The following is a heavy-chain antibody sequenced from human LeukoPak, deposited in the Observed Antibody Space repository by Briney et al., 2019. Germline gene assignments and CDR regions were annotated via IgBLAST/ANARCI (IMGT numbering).Heavy chain of an antibody. CDR3: AKDGYPLGYCSSTSCPYYFNY. CDR2: ISYDGSDK. D-gene: IGHD2-2*01. V-gene: IGHV3-30*18. Sequence: PGGSLRLSRAASGFTFCSYGMHWVRPAPGQGWKGVADISYDGSDKYYADSVKGRSTISRDNSKNTLYLQMNSLRTEDTAVYYCAKDGYPLGYCSSTSCPYYFNYWGQGTLVTVSS. CDR1: GFTFCSYG. J-gene: IGHJ4*02.